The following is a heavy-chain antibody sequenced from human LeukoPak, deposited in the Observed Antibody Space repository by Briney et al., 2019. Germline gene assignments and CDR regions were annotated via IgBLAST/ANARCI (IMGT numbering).Heavy chain of an antibody. CDR3: AKDHDIVVVPAAHDY. Sequence: GGSLRLSCAASGFTFSGYAMSWVRQAPGKGLEWVSAISSSGGSTYYADSVKGRFTISRDNSKNTLYLQMNSLRAEDTAVYYCAKDHDIVVVPAAHDYWGQGTLVTVSS. D-gene: IGHD2-2*01. CDR1: GFTFSGYA. J-gene: IGHJ4*02. CDR2: ISSSGGST. V-gene: IGHV3-23*01.